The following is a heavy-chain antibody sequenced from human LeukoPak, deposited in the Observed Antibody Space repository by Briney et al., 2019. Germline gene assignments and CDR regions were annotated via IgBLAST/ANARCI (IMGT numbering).Heavy chain of an antibody. J-gene: IGHJ6*02. D-gene: IGHD4-11*01. CDR1: GFTVSSYY. CDR3: ARSYSNHLFGMDV. CDR2: MYSGGST. Sequence: GGSLRLSCATSGFTVSSYYMTWVRQAPGKGLEWASVMYSGGSTYYADSVKGRVAISRDNSQNTVFLQMNSVRVEDTAVYYCARSYSNHLFGMDVWGQGTAVTVSS. V-gene: IGHV3-66*01.